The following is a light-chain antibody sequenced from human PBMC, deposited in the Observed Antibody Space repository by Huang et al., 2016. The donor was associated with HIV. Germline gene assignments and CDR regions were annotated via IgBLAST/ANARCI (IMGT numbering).Light chain of an antibody. V-gene: IGKV1-39*01. Sequence: DIQMTQFPSSLSASVGDRVTITCRASQSISSYLNWYQQKPGKVPKLLIYAASSLQTGVPSRCSGSGSGTDFTLTISSLHPEDFAIYYCQQSYSTPWTFGQGTRVEIK. CDR3: QQSYSTPWT. CDR1: QSISSY. CDR2: AAS. J-gene: IGKJ1*01.